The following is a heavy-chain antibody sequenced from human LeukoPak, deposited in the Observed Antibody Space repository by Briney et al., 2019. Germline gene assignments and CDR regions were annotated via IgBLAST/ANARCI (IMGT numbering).Heavy chain of an antibody. J-gene: IGHJ4*02. CDR2: IWYDGSNK. V-gene: IGHV3-33*01. CDR1: GFTFSSYG. Sequence: PGGSLRLSCAAFGFTFSSYGMHWVRQAPGKGLEWVAVIWYDGSNKYYADSVKGRFTISRDNSKNTLYLQMNSLRAEDTAVYYCARGGYSSSWYAYYFDYWGQGTLVTVSS. CDR3: ARGGYSSSWYAYYFDY. D-gene: IGHD6-13*01.